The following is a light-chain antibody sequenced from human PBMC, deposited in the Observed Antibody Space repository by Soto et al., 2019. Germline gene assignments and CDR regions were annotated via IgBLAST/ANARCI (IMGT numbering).Light chain of an antibody. CDR2: TAV. Sequence: DIQLTQSPSSVSASVGDRVTITCRASQSISTWLAWYRQKPGKAPELLIYTAVYLPSGVPSRFSGSGSGTVSTLTISSLQPEDFETYYCHQSNSFPITFGQGKRLEIK. CDR3: HQSNSFPIT. J-gene: IGKJ5*01. CDR1: QSISTW. V-gene: IGKV1-12*01.